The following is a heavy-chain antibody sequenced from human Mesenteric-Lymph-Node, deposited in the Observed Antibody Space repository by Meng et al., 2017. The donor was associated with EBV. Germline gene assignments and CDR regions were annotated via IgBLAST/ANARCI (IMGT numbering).Heavy chain of an antibody. Sequence: QGQLQQWGAGLLKPAETLSLSCAVYGGSFNDYYWIWIRQAPGKGLEWIGEINHIRSVYYNPSLKSRVTISVDTSNNQISLRLTSVTAADTAIYYCARVRSSGSGLIRNYFDYWGQGTLVTVSS. CDR3: ARVRSSGSGLIRNYFDY. V-gene: IGHV4-34*02. CDR1: GGSFNDYY. CDR2: INHIRSV. J-gene: IGHJ4*02. D-gene: IGHD6-19*01.